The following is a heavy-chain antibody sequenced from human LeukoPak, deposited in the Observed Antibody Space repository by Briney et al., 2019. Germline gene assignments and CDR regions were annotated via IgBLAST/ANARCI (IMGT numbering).Heavy chain of an antibody. D-gene: IGHD3-10*01. CDR2: IRGSGGTT. CDR1: GFTFSSYA. V-gene: IGHV3-23*01. J-gene: IGHJ4*02. CDR3: AKEGADVLLWFGELLPRIYFDY. Sequence: GSLRLSCAASGFTFSSYAMSWVREAPGKGLEWVSAIRGSGGTTYTEASEKGRFTISRDNSKNTLYLQMNSLRAEDTAVYYCAKEGADVLLWFGELLPRIYFDYWGQGTLVTVSS.